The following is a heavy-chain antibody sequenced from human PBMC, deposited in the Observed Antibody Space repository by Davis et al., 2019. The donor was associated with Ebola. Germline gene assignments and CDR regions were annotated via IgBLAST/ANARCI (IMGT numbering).Heavy chain of an antibody. Sequence: MPSETLSLTCTVSGDSISSYYWSWIRQPPGKGLEWIGYIYYSGSTNYNPSLKSRVTISVDTSKNQFSLKLSSVTAADTAVYYCAGGRGILGVYSSSWRFDYWGQGTLVTVSS. CDR1: GDSISSYY. V-gene: IGHV4-59*12. D-gene: IGHD6-13*01. CDR2: IYYSGST. CDR3: AGGRGILGVYSSSWRFDY. J-gene: IGHJ4*02.